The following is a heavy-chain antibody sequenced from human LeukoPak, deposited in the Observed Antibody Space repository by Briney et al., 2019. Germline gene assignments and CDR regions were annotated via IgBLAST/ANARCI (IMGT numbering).Heavy chain of an antibody. V-gene: IGHV1-18*01. CDR2: ISAFNGNT. CDR3: ARGGSYPTSYYFDY. J-gene: IGHJ4*02. D-gene: IGHD1-26*01. CDR1: GYTFINYG. Sequence: ASVKISCKASGYTFINYGITWVRQAPGQGLEWMGWISAFNGNTNYAQKLQGRVTMTTDTSTSTAYMDLRSLTSDDTAVYYCARGGSYPTSYYFDYWGQGTLVTVSS.